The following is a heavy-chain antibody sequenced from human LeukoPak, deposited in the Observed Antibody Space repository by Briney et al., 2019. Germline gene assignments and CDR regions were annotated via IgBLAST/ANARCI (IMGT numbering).Heavy chain of an antibody. D-gene: IGHD1-14*01. V-gene: IGHV3-30-3*01. CDR2: ISFDGSNK. J-gene: IGHJ4*02. CDR1: GFTFSSYA. Sequence: GGSLRLSCAASGFTFSSYAMHWVRQAPGKGLEWVAVISFDGSNKYYADSVKGRFTISRDKSKNTLYLQMNSLRAEDTAVYYCARDWGLNHYYYFDYWGQGTLVTVSS. CDR3: ARDWGLNHYYYFDY.